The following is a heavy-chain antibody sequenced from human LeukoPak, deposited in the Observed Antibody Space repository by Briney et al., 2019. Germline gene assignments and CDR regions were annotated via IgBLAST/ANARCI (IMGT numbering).Heavy chain of an antibody. J-gene: IGHJ4*02. CDR3: ASFVVPAAPFDY. D-gene: IGHD2-2*01. Sequence: PSETLSLTCTVSGGSISSYYWSWIRQPPGKGLEWIGYIYYSGSTNYNPSLKSRVTISVDTSKNQFSLKLSSVTAADTAVYYCASFVVPAAPFDYWGQGTLVTVSS. CDR1: GGSISSYY. V-gene: IGHV4-59*08. CDR2: IYYSGST.